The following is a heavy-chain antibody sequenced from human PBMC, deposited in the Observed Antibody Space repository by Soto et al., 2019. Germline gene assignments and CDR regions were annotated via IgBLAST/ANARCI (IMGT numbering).Heavy chain of an antibody. J-gene: IGHJ4*02. Sequence: PGGSLRLSCIASGFTFRDFTMNWVRQAPGKGLEWVAATFGNGAETFYAASVKGRFAISRDNSKNIAFLQMTSLKTEDTAVYYCMHLTSRDGSSGVGATIDYWGQGTLVTVSS. V-gene: IGHV3-23*01. CDR1: GFTFRDFT. CDR3: MHLTSRDGSSGVGATIDY. CDR2: TFGNGAET. D-gene: IGHD2-8*01.